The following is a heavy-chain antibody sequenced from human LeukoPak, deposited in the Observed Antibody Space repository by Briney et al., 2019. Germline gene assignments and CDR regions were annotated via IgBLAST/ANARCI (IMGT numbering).Heavy chain of an antibody. V-gene: IGHV1-8*01. CDR2: MNPNSGNT. Sequence: GASVKVSCKASGYTFTSYDINWVRQATGQGLEWMGWMNPNSGNTGYAQKFQGRVTMTRNTSISTAYMELSSLRSEDTAVYYCAIRYSSGFAHEDNFDYWGQGTLVTVSS. CDR3: AIRYSSGFAHEDNFDY. J-gene: IGHJ4*02. CDR1: GYTFTSYD. D-gene: IGHD6-19*01.